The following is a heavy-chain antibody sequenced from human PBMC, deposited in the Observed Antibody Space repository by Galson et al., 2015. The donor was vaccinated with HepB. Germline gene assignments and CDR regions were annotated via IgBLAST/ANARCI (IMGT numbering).Heavy chain of an antibody. V-gene: IGHV1-3*01. CDR1: GYTFISYP. CDR2: INAANGDT. Sequence: SVKVSCKASGYTFISYPIHWVRQAPGQRLEWVGWINAANGDTEYSQRFQDRVSITRDTSASTVYMHLSSLTSEDTAVYYCAKVNRELELRTYHYYYYMDVWGGGTTVTVSS. J-gene: IGHJ6*03. D-gene: IGHD1-7*01. CDR3: AKVNRELELRTYHYYYYMDV.